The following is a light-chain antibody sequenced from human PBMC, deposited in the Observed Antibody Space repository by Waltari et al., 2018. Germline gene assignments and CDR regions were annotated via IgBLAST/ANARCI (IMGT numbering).Light chain of an antibody. CDR1: SLRIYH. CDR2: DQN. CDR3: HARDVSGVGGT. Sequence: TQDPAVSVAVGRTVRITCQGDSLRIYHASWYQQRPGQAPKLLIYDQNARPSGVPGRFSCSISDNTASLTITGAQAEDEAYYYCHARDVSGVGGTFGGGTKLTVL. J-gene: IGLJ2*01. V-gene: IGLV3-19*01.